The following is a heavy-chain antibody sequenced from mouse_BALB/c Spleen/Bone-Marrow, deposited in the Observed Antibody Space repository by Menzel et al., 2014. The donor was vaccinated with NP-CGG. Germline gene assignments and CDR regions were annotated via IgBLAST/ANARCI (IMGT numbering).Heavy chain of an antibody. D-gene: IGHD2-12*01. Sequence: EVQLVESGGGLVQPGGSLKLSCATSGFTFSDYYMYWVRQTPEKRLEWVAYISNGGGSTYYPDTVKGRFTISRDNAKNPLYLQMSRLKSEDTAMYYCARNAFYRGYAMDYWGQGTSVTVSS. J-gene: IGHJ4*01. CDR1: GFTFSDYY. V-gene: IGHV5-12*02. CDR2: ISNGGGST. CDR3: ARNAFYRGYAMDY.